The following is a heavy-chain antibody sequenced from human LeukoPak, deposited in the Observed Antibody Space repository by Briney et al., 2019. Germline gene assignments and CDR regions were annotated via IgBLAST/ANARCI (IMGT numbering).Heavy chain of an antibody. J-gene: IGHJ4*02. D-gene: IGHD2-2*01. CDR3: ARAYTPYQPLLSPFDY. CDR1: GFTFSSYS. V-gene: IGHV3-21*01. CDR2: ISSSSSYI. Sequence: PGGSLRLSCAASGFTFSSYSMNWVRQAPGKGLEWVSSISSSSSYIYYADSVKGRFTISRDNAKNSLYLQMNSLRAEDTAVYYCARAYTPYQPLLSPFDYWGQGTLVTVSS.